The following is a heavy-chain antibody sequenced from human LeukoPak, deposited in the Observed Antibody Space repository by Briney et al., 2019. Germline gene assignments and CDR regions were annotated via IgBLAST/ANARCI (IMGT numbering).Heavy chain of an antibody. Sequence: PGGSLRLSCAASGFTLSSYAMSWVRQAPGKGLEWVSAISGSGGSTYYADSVEGRFTISRDNSKNTLYLQMNSLRAEDTAVYYCAKGEWSLTGYHDYWGQGTLVTVSS. D-gene: IGHD3-9*01. CDR2: ISGSGGST. V-gene: IGHV3-23*01. J-gene: IGHJ4*02. CDR3: AKGEWSLTGYHDY. CDR1: GFTLSSYA.